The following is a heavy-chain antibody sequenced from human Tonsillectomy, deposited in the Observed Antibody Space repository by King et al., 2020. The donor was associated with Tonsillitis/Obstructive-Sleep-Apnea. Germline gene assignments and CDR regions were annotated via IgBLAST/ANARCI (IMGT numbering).Heavy chain of an antibody. CDR3: ARDMVLEAGGDAFDI. J-gene: IGHJ3*02. V-gene: IGHV4-59*01. CDR1: GGSMNSYY. CDR2: IYHSGST. Sequence: VQLQESGPGLVKPSETLSLTCSVSGGSMNSYYWSWIRQPPGKGLEWIGYIYHSGSTNYNPSLKNRLTISVDTSKNHFSLKLSSVTAADTAVYYCARDMVLEAGGDAFDIWGQGTMVTVSS. D-gene: IGHD2-8*01.